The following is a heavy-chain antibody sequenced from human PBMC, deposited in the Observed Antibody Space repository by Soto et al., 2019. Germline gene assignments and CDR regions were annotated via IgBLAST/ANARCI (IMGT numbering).Heavy chain of an antibody. CDR3: ARGSVTRMYWFEP. D-gene: IGHD5-18*01. V-gene: IGHV4-34*01. J-gene: IGHJ5*02. CDR2: INHSGST. CDR1: GGSFSGYY. Sequence: PSETLSLTCAVYGGSFSGYYWSWIRQPPGKGLEWIGEINHSGSTNYNPSLKSRVTISVDTSKNQFSLKLSSVTAADTAVYYCARGSVTRMYWFEPWGQGTLVTVSS.